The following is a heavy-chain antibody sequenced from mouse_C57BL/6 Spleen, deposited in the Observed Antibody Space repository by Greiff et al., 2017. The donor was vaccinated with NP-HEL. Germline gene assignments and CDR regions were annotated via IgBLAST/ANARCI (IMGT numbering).Heavy chain of an antibody. V-gene: IGHV1-69*01. CDR2: IDPSDSYT. Sequence: QVQLQQPGAELVMPGASVKLSCKASGYTFTSYWMHWVKQRPGQGLEWIGEIDPSDSYTNYNQKFKGKSTLTVDKSSSTAYMQLSSLTSEDSSVYYCARRGDGDWYFDVWGTGTTVTVSS. CDR1: GYTFTSYW. J-gene: IGHJ1*03. CDR3: ARRGDGDWYFDV.